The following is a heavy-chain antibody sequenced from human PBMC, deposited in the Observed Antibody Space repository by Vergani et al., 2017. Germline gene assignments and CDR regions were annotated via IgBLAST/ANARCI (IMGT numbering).Heavy chain of an antibody. CDR1: GYTFTSYD. CDR3: ARVLPSGIRYCSSTSCYTRWFDP. Sequence: QVQLVQSGAEVKKPGASVKVSCKASGYTFTSYDINWVRQATGQGLEWMGWMNPNSGNTGYAQKFQGRVTMTRNTSISTAYMELSSLRSEDTAVYYCARVLPSGIRYCSSTSCYTRWFDPWGQGTLVTVSS. D-gene: IGHD2-2*02. J-gene: IGHJ5*02. V-gene: IGHV1-8*01. CDR2: MNPNSGNT.